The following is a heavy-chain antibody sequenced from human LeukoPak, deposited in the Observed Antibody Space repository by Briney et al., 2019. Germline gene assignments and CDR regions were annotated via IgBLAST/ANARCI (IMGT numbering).Heavy chain of an antibody. D-gene: IGHD5-24*01. CDR3: TTRDGYNYYYYYGMDV. CDR2: IKSKTDGGTT. J-gene: IGHJ6*02. Sequence: PGGSLRLSCAASGFTFSNAWMSWVRQAPGKGLEWVGRIKSKTDGGTTDYAAPVKGRFTISRDDSKNTLYLQMNSLKTEDTAVYYCTTRDGYNYYYYYGMDVWGQGTTVTVSS. CDR1: GFTFSNAW. V-gene: IGHV3-15*01.